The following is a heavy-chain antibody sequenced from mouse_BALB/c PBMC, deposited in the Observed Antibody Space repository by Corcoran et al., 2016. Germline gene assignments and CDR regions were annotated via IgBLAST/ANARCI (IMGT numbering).Heavy chain of an antibody. V-gene: IGHV1-66*01. J-gene: IGHJ1*01. CDR2: INAGNGNT. D-gene: IGHD1-1*01. CDR1: GYTFTSYA. CDR3: ARGGWGVVVPAAIGSYYYGMDV. Sequence: QVQLVPSGAEVKTPGASVKVSCKASGYTFTSYAMHWVRQAPGQRLEWMGWINAGNGNTKYSQKFQGRVTITRDTSAGTAYMELSSLRSEDTAVYYCARGGWGVVVPAAIGSYYYGMDVWGQGTTVTVSS.